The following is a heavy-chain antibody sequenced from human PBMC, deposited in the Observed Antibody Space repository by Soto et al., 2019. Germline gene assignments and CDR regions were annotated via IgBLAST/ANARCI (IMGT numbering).Heavy chain of an antibody. V-gene: IGHV3-21*01. Sequence: GGSVRLSCAASGFTFSTYGINWVRQAPGKGLEWVSFISASGNYKYYADSVRGRLTISRDNARNSLYLQMNSLSAEDTAVYYCARGRRSCNSVSCHGGVDYWGQGTLVTVSS. CDR1: GFTFSTYG. D-gene: IGHD2-2*01. J-gene: IGHJ4*02. CDR2: ISASGNYK. CDR3: ARGRRSCNSVSCHGGVDY.